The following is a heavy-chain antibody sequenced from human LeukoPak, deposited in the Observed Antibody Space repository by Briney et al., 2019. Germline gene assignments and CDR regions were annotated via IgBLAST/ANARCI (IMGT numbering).Heavy chain of an antibody. J-gene: IGHJ6*02. CDR2: INPNSGGT. D-gene: IGHD6-6*01. V-gene: IGHV1-2*02. CDR1: GYTFTGYY. CDR3: ARDLERAARPYYYYGMDV. Sequence: ASVKVSCKASGYTFTGYYMHWVRQAPGQGLEWMGWINPNSGGTNYAQKFQGRVTMTRDTSISTAYMELSRLRSDDTAVYYCARDLERAARPYYYYGMDVWGQGTTVTASS.